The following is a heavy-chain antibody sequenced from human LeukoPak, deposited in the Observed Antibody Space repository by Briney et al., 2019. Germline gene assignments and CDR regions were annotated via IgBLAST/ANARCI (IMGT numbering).Heavy chain of an antibody. CDR3: ARHGSGYLNDY. CDR2: IWPGDSDT. V-gene: IGHV5-51*01. J-gene: IGHJ4*02. D-gene: IGHD3-22*01. CDR1: GYSFTNHW. Sequence: GESLKISCEGSGYSFTNHWIGWVRQMPGKGLEWMGLIWPGDSDTRYSPSFQGQVTISADKSISTAYLQWSSLKASDTAIYYCARHGSGYLNDYWGQGTLVTVSS.